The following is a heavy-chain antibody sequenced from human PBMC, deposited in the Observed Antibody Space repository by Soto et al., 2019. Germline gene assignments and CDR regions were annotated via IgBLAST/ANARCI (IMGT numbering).Heavy chain of an antibody. CDR2: ISSSGGST. Sequence: EVQLLESGGGLAQPGGSLRLSCAASGFTFSNYAMSWVRQAPGKGLEWVSAISSSGGSTHYGDSVKGRFTISRDNSKNTLYLQMNSLRAEDTAVYYCAKRYYYDNSGLWDYWGQGTLVTVSS. J-gene: IGHJ4*02. CDR3: AKRYYYDNSGLWDY. CDR1: GFTFSNYA. D-gene: IGHD3-22*01. V-gene: IGHV3-23*01.